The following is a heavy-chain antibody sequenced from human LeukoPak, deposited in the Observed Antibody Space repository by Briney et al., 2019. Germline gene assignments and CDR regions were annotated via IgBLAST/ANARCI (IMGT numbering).Heavy chain of an antibody. CDR3: ARVYAQRNWFDP. CDR2: IYYSGST. CDR1: GGSIGSGGYY. Sequence: SETLSLTCTVSGGSIGSGGYYWSWIRQHPGKGLEWIGYIYYSGSTYYNPSLKSRVTISVDTSKNQFSLKLRSVTAADTAIYYCARVYAQRNWFDPWGQGTLVTVSS. D-gene: IGHD2-8*01. J-gene: IGHJ5*02. V-gene: IGHV4-31*03.